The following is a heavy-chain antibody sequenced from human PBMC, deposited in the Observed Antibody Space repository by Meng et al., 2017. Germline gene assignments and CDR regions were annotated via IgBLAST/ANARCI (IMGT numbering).Heavy chain of an antibody. CDR1: GGSFSGYY. CDR3: ARGVRLPDY. Sequence: QLPRWGAGLLKPSETLSLTCAVYGGSFSGYYCSWIRQPPGKGLEWIGEINHSGSTNYNPSLKSRVTISGDTSKNQFSLKLSSVTAADTAVYYCARGVRLPDYWGQGTLVTVSS. CDR2: INHSGST. V-gene: IGHV4-34*01. D-gene: IGHD2-15*01. J-gene: IGHJ4*02.